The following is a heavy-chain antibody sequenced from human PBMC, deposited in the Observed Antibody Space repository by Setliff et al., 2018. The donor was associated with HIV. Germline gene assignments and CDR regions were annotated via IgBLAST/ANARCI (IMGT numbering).Heavy chain of an antibody. CDR3: ASPQYGTRIY. CDR2: IKQDGSKQ. Sequence: GGSLRLSCAASGFTFSTSWMTWVRQAPGKGLEWVANIKQDGSKQYYVASINGRFAISRDNSKNLLYLQMTSLKTEDTAVYYCASPQYGTRIYWGQGTLVTVSS. CDR1: GFTFSTSW. V-gene: IGHV3-7*03. D-gene: IGHD1-1*01. J-gene: IGHJ4*02.